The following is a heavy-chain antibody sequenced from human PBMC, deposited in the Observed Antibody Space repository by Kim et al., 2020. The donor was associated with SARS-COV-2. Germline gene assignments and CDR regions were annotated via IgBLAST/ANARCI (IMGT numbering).Heavy chain of an antibody. CDR2: IIPIFGTA. CDR3: AEGYYYGSGSYQNYFDY. Sequence: SVKVSCKASGGTFSSYAISWVRQAPGQGLEWMGGIIPIFGTANYAQKFQGRVTITADESTSTAYMELSSLRSEDTAVYYCAEGYYYGSGSYQNYFDYWGQGTLVTVSS. D-gene: IGHD3-10*01. J-gene: IGHJ4*02. CDR1: GGTFSSYA. V-gene: IGHV1-69*13.